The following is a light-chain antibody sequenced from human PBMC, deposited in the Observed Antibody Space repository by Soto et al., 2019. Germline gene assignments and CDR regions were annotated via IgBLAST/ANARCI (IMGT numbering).Light chain of an antibody. Sequence: AIQLPQSPSSLSAYVGDRVTITCRASQGISSALAWYQQKPGKAPKLLIDDASSLESGVPSRFSGSGSGTDCTRPSSSLQPEDVATYYCPQLNSYPPTFGGGTKVEIQ. CDR1: QGISSA. CDR2: DAS. J-gene: IGKJ4*01. V-gene: IGKV1-13*02. CDR3: PQLNSYPPT.